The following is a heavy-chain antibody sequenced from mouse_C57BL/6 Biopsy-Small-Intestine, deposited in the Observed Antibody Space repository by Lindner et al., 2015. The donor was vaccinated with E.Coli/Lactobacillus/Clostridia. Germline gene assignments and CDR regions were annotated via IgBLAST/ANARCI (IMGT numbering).Heavy chain of an antibody. CDR1: GYTFTSYA. V-gene: IGHV9-3*02. D-gene: IGHD6-1*01. CDR3: GRISAGAAGTAFDP. J-gene: IGHJ4*01. CDR2: INTNTGNP. Sequence: VKVSCKASGYTFTSYAMNWVRQAPGQGLEWMGWINTNTGNPTYAQGFTGRFVFSVDTSASTAYLQISSLKAEDTAVYYCGRISAGAAGTAFDPWGQGTLVTVSS.